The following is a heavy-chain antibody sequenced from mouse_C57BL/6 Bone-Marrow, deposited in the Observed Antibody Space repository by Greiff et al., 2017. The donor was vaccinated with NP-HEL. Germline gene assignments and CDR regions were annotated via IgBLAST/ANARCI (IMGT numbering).Heavy chain of an antibody. CDR1: GYTFTSYG. V-gene: IGHV1-81*01. CDR3: ARIRWYLRAWFAY. CDR2: IYPRSGNT. Sequence: QVQLQQSGAELARPGASVKLSCKASGYTFTSYGISWVKQRTGQGLEWIGEIYPRSGNTYYNEKFKGKATLTADKSSSTAYMELRSLTSEDSAVYFCARIRWYLRAWFAYWGQGTLVTVSA. J-gene: IGHJ3*01. D-gene: IGHD1-1*01.